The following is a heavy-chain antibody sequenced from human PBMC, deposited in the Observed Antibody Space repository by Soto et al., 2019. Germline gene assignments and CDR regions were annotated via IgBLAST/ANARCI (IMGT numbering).Heavy chain of an antibody. J-gene: IGHJ4*02. Sequence: QVQLQQWGAGLLTPSETLSLTCAVYGGSFSGYYWSWIRQPPGKGLEWIGEINHSGSTNYNPSLKSRVTISVDTSTNQFSLKRRSVTPADTAVYYCAREKPYSISWYDDYWGKGTLVTVSS. CDR3: AREKPYSISWYDDY. CDR2: INHSGST. V-gene: IGHV4-34*01. D-gene: IGHD6-13*01. CDR1: GGSFSGYY.